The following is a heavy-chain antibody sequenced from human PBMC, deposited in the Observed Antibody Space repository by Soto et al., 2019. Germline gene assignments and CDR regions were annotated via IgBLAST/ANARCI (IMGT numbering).Heavy chain of an antibody. CDR1: GYLINSGYS. V-gene: IGHV4-38-2*02. Sequence: SETLSLTCKVSGYLINSGYSWGWIRQSPGRGLEWIGSTSYDGKSYYKPSLKSRVVMSVDLANNQFSLRLRSMTAADTAVYYCARDLSSGYQTFYFDYWGQGTPVTVSS. CDR3: ARDLSSGYQTFYFDY. J-gene: IGHJ4*01. CDR2: TSYDGKS. D-gene: IGHD3-22*01.